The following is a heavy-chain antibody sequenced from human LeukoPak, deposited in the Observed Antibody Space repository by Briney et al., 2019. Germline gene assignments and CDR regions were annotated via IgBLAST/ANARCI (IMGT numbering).Heavy chain of an antibody. CDR3: ASSLEPAANT. CDR2: IYYSGST. V-gene: IGHV4-39*07. J-gene: IGHJ5*02. Sequence: PSETLSLTCTVSGGSISSSSYYWGWIRQPPGKGLEWIGSIYYSGSTYYNPSLKSRVTISVDTSKNQFSLKLSSVTAADTAVYYCASSLEPAANTWGQGTLVTVSS. CDR1: GGSISSSSYY. D-gene: IGHD2-2*01.